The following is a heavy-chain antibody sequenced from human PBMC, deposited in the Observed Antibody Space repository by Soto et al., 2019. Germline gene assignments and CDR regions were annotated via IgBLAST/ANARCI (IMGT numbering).Heavy chain of an antibody. CDR3: ARRLFVRGTLGYYDY. CDR1: NDSIRSDNW. D-gene: IGHD3-10*02. V-gene: IGHV4-4*02. J-gene: IGHJ4*02. Sequence: QVHLQESGPGLVKPSETLSLTCSVSNDSIRSDNWWSWVRQPPGKGLEWIGEIFHSGSSNNNPSPKSRVTLLVDKPKNEFSLRLTSVSAADTAVYYCARRLFVRGTLGYYDYWGQGTLVTVSS. CDR2: IFHSGSS.